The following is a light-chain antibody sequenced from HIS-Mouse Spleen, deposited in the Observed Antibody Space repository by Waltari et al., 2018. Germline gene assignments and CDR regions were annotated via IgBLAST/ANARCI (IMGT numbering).Light chain of an antibody. CDR3: QQSYSTPNT. CDR1: QSISSY. J-gene: IGKJ2*01. Sequence: DIQMTQSPSSLSASVGDRVTITCRASQSISSYLNWYQQKPGKAPKLLIYAASSLQSGVPSRFSGSGSGTDFTLTISSLQPEDFATYYCQQSYSTPNTFGQGTTL. CDR2: AAS. V-gene: IGKV1-39*01.